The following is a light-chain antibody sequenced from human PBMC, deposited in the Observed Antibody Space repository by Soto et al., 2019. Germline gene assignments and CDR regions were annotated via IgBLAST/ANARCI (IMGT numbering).Light chain of an antibody. CDR1: QSVSSY. CDR3: QQSSNWPRT. J-gene: IGKJ1*01. CDR2: DAS. V-gene: IGKV3-11*01. Sequence: EIVLTQSPATLSLSPGERATLSCRASQSVSSYLAWYQQKPGQAPRLFIYDASNRATGIPARFSGSGSGTDFTLTISSLEPEDFAVYYCQQSSNWPRTLGQGTKVDIK.